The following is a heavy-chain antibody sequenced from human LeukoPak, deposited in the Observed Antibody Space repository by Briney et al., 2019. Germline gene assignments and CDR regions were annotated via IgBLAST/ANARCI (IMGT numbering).Heavy chain of an antibody. V-gene: IGHV4-34*01. CDR1: GGSFSGYY. CDR2: INHSGST. J-gene: IGHJ4*02. CDR3: ARAPTLYCSGGSCYFDY. Sequence: PSETLSLTCAVYGGSFSGYYWSWIRQPPGKGLEWIGEINHSGSTNYNPSLKSRVTISVDTSKNQFSLKLSSVTDADTAVYYCARAPTLYCSGGSCYFDYWGQGTLVTVSS. D-gene: IGHD2-15*01.